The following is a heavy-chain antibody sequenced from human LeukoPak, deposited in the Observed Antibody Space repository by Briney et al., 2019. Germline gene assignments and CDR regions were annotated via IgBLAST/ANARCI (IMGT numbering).Heavy chain of an antibody. J-gene: IGHJ3*02. CDR3: ATRTIGDAFDI. V-gene: IGHV5-51*01. CDR2: IYPGDSDT. D-gene: IGHD2-2*01. Sequence: GESLKISCKGAGYSFTSYWIGWVRQMPGKGLEWMGIIYPGDSDTRYSPSFQGQVTISAHKYLSTAYLQWSSLKASDTAMYYCATRTIGDAFDIWGQGTMVTVSS. CDR1: GYSFTSYW.